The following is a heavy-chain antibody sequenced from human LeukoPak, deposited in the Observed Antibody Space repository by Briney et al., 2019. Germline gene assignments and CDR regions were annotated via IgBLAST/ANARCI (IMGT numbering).Heavy chain of an antibody. CDR1: GYTFTSYY. V-gene: IGHV1-46*01. CDR3: ARGMREYQLLPHGMDV. D-gene: IGHD2-2*01. Sequence: ASVKVSCKASGYTFTSYYMHWVRQAPGQGLEWMGIINPSGGSTSYAQKFQGRVTMTRDTSTSTVYMELSSLRSEDTAVYYCARGMREYQLLPHGMDVWGQGTTVTVSS. J-gene: IGHJ6*02. CDR2: INPSGGST.